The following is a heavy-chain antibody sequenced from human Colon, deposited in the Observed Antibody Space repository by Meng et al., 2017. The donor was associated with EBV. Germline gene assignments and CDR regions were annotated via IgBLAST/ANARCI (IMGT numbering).Heavy chain of an antibody. CDR3: ARGPSRWLQFSFDY. CDR1: GGSISSGGYY. J-gene: IGHJ4*02. CDR2: IYYSGST. D-gene: IGHD5-24*01. Sequence: VRRQESGPELVKPSPTLPLTFTVSGGSISSGGYYWSWIRQHPGKGLEWIGYIYYSGSTYYNPSLKSRVTISIDTSKNQFSLKLSSVTAADTAVYYCARGPSRWLQFSFDYWGQGTLVTVSS. V-gene: IGHV4-31*03.